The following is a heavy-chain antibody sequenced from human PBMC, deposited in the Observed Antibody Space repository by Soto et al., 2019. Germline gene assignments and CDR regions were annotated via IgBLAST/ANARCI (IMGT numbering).Heavy chain of an antibody. J-gene: IGHJ6*02. D-gene: IGHD2-2*01. V-gene: IGHV4-34*01. CDR1: GGSLSGSC. Sequence: GGSLSGSCWCWLLEAPRKGRAWLGEINHSRSTNYNPSLKSRVTISVDTSKNQFSLKLSSVTAADTAVYYCARVRIGYCSSTSFRRLICYYGMDVWGQGTTVTVSS. CDR3: ARVRIGYCSSTSFRRLICYYGMDV. CDR2: INHSRST.